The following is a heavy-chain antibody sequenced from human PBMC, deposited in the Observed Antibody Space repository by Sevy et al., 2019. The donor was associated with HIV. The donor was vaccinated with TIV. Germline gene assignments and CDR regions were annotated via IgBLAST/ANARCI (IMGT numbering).Heavy chain of an antibody. D-gene: IGHD3-16*01. CDR3: TSGGSLFQH. J-gene: IGHJ1*01. V-gene: IGHV3-15*01. CDR2: FKSKTDGGTT. CDR1: GFTFSNVW. Sequence: RGCLRLSCVASGFTFSNVWMSWVRQAPGKGLEWVGHFKSKTDGGTTDYAAPVRGRFTISRDDSKNTLYLQMNRLKTEDTAVYYCTSGGSLFQHWGQGTTVSVSS.